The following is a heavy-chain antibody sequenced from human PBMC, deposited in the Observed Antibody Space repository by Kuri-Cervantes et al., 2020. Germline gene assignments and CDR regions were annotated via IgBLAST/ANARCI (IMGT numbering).Heavy chain of an antibody. J-gene: IGHJ6*02. Sequence: GESLKISCAASGFSFSSYWMSWVRQAPGKGLEWVANIKVDGSEKYYVDSVKGRFTISRDNAKNSLYLQMNSLRAEDTAVYYCARGSGSYYSNYYYYGMDVWGQGTTVTVSS. V-gene: IGHV3-7*03. CDR3: ARGSGSYYSNYYYYGMDV. CDR1: GFSFSSYW. D-gene: IGHD3-10*01. CDR2: IKVDGSEK.